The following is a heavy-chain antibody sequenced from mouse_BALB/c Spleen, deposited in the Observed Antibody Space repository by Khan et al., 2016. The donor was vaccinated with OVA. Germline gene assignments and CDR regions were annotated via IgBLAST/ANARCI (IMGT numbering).Heavy chain of an antibody. Sequence: EVQLQESGPGLVKPSQSLSLTCTVTGYSITSDYAWNWIRQFPGNKLEWMGYIGYSGSTGYNPSLKSRISIPRDTSKNQFFLQLNSVTTEDTATYYCARLGPGFAYWGQGTLVTVSA. CDR2: IGYSGST. V-gene: IGHV3-2*02. CDR3: ARLGPGFAY. J-gene: IGHJ3*01. D-gene: IGHD4-1*01. CDR1: GYSITSDYA.